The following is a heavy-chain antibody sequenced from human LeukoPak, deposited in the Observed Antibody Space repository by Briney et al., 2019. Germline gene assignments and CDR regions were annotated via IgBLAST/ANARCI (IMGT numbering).Heavy chain of an antibody. J-gene: IGHJ4*02. CDR2: IYTSGST. CDR3: ARTEWSYVWGSYRPGGFDY. CDR1: GGSISSYY. Sequence: KSSETLSLTCTVSGGSISSYYWSWIRQPAGKGLEWIGRIYTSGSTNYNPSLKSRVTMSVDTSKNQFSPKLSSVTAADTAVYYCARTEWSYVWGSYRPGGFDYWGQGTLVTVSS. V-gene: IGHV4-4*07. D-gene: IGHD3-16*02.